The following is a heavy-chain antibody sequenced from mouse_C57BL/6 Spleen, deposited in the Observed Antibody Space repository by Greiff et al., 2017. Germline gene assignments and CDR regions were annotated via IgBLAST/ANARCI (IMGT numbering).Heavy chain of an antibody. D-gene: IGHD1-1*01. Sequence: EVQLQQSGPELVKPGASVKISCKASGYTFTDYYMNWVKQSHGKSLEWIGDINPNNGGTSYNQKFKGKATWTVDKSSSTAYMELRSLTSEDSAVYYCASLSSYGCFDVWGKGTTVTVSS. V-gene: IGHV1-26*01. CDR2: INPNNGGT. J-gene: IGHJ1*03. CDR1: GYTFTDYY. CDR3: ASLSSYGCFDV.